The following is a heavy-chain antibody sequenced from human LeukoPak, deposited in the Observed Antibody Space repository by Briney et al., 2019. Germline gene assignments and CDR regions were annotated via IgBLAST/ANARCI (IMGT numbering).Heavy chain of an antibody. CDR1: GDSVSSNSAA. Sequence: SQTLSLTCAISGDSVSSNSAAWNWIRQSPSRGLEWLGRTYYRSKWYNGYAVSVKSRITINPDTSKNQFSLQLNSVTPEDTAVYYCARDERMSYYYGSGSFPHSYYFDYWGQGTLVTVSS. CDR2: TYYRSKWYN. V-gene: IGHV6-1*01. CDR3: ARDERMSYYYGSGSFPHSYYFDY. D-gene: IGHD3-10*01. J-gene: IGHJ4*02.